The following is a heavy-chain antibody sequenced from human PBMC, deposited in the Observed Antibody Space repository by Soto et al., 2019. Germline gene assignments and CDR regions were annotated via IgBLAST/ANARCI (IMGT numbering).Heavy chain of an antibody. J-gene: IGHJ6*02. CDR3: ARELPGGDYYTLVPYYYGMDV. D-gene: IGHD3-3*01. CDR1: GGTFSSYT. Sequence: QVQLVQSGAEVKKPGSSVKVSCKASGGTFSSYTISWVRQAPGQGLEWMGRIIPILGIANYAQKFQGRVTITADKSTITAYMELSSLRSEETAVYYCARELPGGDYYTLVPYYYGMDVWGQGTTVTVSS. CDR2: IIPILGIA. V-gene: IGHV1-69*08.